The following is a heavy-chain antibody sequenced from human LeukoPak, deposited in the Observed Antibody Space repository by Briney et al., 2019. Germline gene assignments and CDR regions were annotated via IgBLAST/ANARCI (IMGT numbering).Heavy chain of an antibody. J-gene: IGHJ4*02. CDR3: ARAGIMVYARSGFDY. V-gene: IGHV1-2*02. Sequence: ASVKVSCKASGYTFTGYYMHWVRQAPGQGLEWMGWINPNSGGTNYAQKFQGRVTMTRDTSISTAYMELSRLRSDDTAVYYCARAGIMVYARSGFDYWGQGTLVTVSS. CDR1: GYTFTGYY. D-gene: IGHD2-8*01. CDR2: INPNSGGT.